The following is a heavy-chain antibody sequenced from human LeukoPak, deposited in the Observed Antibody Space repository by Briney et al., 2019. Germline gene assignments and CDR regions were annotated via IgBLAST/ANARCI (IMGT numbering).Heavy chain of an antibody. V-gene: IGHV4-59*01. D-gene: IGHD2-15*01. Sequence: SETLSLTCTLSGGSISSYYWRWIRQPPGKGLELIGYIYYSGSNNYNTSLKSRVTISVDTSKNQFSLKLSSVTAADTAVYYCARDLGYCSGGSCYSGYFQHWGQGTLVTVSS. J-gene: IGHJ1*01. CDR3: ARDLGYCSGGSCYSGYFQH. CDR1: GGSISSYY. CDR2: IYYSGSN.